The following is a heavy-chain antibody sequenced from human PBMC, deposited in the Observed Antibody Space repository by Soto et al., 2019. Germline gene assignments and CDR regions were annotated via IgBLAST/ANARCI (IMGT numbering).Heavy chain of an antibody. J-gene: IGHJ6*03. CDR2: INSDGSNT. CDR1: GFTFNNFW. V-gene: IGHV3-74*01. CDR3: ARGARGFFYMDV. Sequence: GGARRLPCAGPGFTFNNFWIHWGRPGPGKGLVWVSRINSDGSNTNYADSVKGRFTISRDNAKNTVYLQMNSLRAEDTAVYYCARGARGFFYMDVWGKGTTVTVSS. D-gene: IGHD3-10*01.